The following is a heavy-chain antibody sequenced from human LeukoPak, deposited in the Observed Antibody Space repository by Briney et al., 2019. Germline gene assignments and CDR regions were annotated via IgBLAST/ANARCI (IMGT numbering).Heavy chain of an antibody. V-gene: IGHV4-4*07. CDR2: IYTGGST. CDR3: ARDRQYDLRGYYYYYMDV. Sequence: SETLSLTCTVSGGSISSYYWSWIRQPAGKGLQWIGRIYTGGSTNYNPSLKSRVTMSVDTSKSQFSLKLSSVTAADTAMYYCARDRQYDLRGYYYYYMDVWGKGTTVTVSS. J-gene: IGHJ6*03. D-gene: IGHD3-3*01. CDR1: GGSISSYY.